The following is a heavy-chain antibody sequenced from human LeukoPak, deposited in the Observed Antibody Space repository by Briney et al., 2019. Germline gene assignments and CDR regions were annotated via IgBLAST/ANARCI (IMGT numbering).Heavy chain of an antibody. CDR1: GFSFSDSY. V-gene: IGHV3-11*06. Sequence: GGSLRLSCVVSGFSFSDSYMTWLRQTPGKGLESLAYISPSSHDIYYADSVKGRFTISRDNSKNTVSVQMNSLRAEDTAVYYCARASIVRRIWGGKSKSYFDYWGQGTLVTVSS. CDR2: ISPSSHDI. CDR3: ARASIVRRIWGGKSKSYFDY. D-gene: IGHD3-16*01. J-gene: IGHJ4*02.